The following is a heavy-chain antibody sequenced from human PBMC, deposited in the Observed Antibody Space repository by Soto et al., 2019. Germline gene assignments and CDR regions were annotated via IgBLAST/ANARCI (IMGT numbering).Heavy chain of an antibody. D-gene: IGHD3-22*01. V-gene: IGHV3-30-3*01. CDR1: GFTFSSYA. Sequence: LRLSCAASGFTFSSYAMHWVRQAPGKGLEWVAVISYDGSNKYYADSVKGRFTISRDNSKNTLYLQMNSLRAEDTAVYYCARDLNYYDSSRTKLANWFDPWGQGTLVTVSS. CDR2: ISYDGSNK. J-gene: IGHJ5*02. CDR3: ARDLNYYDSSRTKLANWFDP.